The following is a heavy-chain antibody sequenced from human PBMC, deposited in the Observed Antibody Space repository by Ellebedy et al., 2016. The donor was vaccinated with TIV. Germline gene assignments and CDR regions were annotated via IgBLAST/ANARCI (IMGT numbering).Heavy chain of an antibody. J-gene: IGHJ5*02. Sequence: AASVKISCKASGYTFTDHYIHWVRQAPGQGREWMGWLSPNSGGTDYPQKFMGRVTMTMDTSMNTTYMELSRLTFDDTALYFCARDILQTPHNWFDPWGQGSLVTVSS. CDR1: GYTFTDHY. V-gene: IGHV1-2*02. D-gene: IGHD4-23*01. CDR2: LSPNSGGT. CDR3: ARDILQTPHNWFDP.